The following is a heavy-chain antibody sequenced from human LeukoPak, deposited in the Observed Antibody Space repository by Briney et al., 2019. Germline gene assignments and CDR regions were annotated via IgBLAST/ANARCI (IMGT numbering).Heavy chain of an antibody. D-gene: IGHD2-2*01. CDR2: INPKSGGT. Sequence: ASVKVSCKASGYSFTDYYIHWVRQAPGQGLEWMGWINPKSGGTNYAQKFQGRVSMTRDTSITTTYMEMRRLRSDDTAVYYCARVGAYCSSTSCPGNAFDIWGQGTMVTVSS. CDR1: GYSFTDYY. CDR3: ARVGAYCSSTSCPGNAFDI. J-gene: IGHJ3*02. V-gene: IGHV1-2*02.